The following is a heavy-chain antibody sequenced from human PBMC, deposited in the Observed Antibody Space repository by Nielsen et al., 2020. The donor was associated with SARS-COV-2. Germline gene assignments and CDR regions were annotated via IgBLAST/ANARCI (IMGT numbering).Heavy chain of an antibody. CDR2: ISSSSSYI. J-gene: IGHJ4*02. D-gene: IGHD2-2*01. Sequence: LKISCAASGFTFSSYSMNWVRQAPGKGLEWVSSISSSSSYIYYADSVKGRFTISRDNAKNSLYLQMNSLRAEDTAVYYCARKDCSSTSCYLLFGYWGQGTLVTVSS. CDR1: GFTFSSYS. V-gene: IGHV3-21*01. CDR3: ARKDCSSTSCYLLFGY.